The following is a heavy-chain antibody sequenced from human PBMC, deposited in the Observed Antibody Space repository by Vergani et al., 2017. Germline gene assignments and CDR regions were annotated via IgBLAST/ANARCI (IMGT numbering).Heavy chain of an antibody. CDR3: AKTALNWNYNY. J-gene: IGHJ4*02. CDR1: GFTFSSYS. CDR2: IYSGGST. V-gene: IGHV3-66*01. Sequence: EVQLVESGGGLVKPGGSLRLSCAASGFTFSSYSMNWVRQAPGKGLEWVSVIYSGGSTYYADSVKGRFTISRDNSKNTLYLQMNSLRAEDTAVYYCAKTALNWNYNYWGQGTLVTVSS. D-gene: IGHD1-7*01.